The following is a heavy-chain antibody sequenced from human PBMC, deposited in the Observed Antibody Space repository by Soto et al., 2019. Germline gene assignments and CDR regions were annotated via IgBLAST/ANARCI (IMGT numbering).Heavy chain of an antibody. D-gene: IGHD3-10*01. V-gene: IGHV3-53*01. Sequence: PXGSLRLSCAASGFTVSSNYMSWVRQAPGKGLDWVSVIYSGGSTYYADSVKGRFTISRDNSKNTLYLQMNSLRAEDTAVYYCARVPHYYGSGSYPQIYYYYGMDVWGQGTTVTVSS. CDR2: IYSGGST. CDR3: ARVPHYYGSGSYPQIYYYYGMDV. J-gene: IGHJ6*02. CDR1: GFTVSSNY.